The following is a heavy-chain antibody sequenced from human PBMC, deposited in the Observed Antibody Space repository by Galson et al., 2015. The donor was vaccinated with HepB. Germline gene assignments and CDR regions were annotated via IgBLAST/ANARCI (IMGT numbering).Heavy chain of an antibody. D-gene: IGHD3-16*01. V-gene: IGHV4-59*01. Sequence: LSLTCTVSGGSISSYYWSWIRQPPGKGLEWIGYIYYSGSTNYNPPLKSRVTISVDTSKNQFSLKLSSVTAADTAVYYCARVLDYVWGWYFDLWGRGTLVTVSS. CDR1: GGSISSYY. CDR3: ARVLDYVWGWYFDL. CDR2: IYYSGST. J-gene: IGHJ2*01.